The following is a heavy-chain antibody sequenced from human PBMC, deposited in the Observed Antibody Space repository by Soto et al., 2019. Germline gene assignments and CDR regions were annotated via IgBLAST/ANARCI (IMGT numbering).Heavy chain of an antibody. Sequence: ASVKVSCKASGGTFSSYAISWVRQAPGQGLEWMGGIIPIFGTANYAQKFQGRVTINADKSTSTAYMDLSSLRSEDTAVYYCARGGYSYGFPFDYWGQGTLVTVSS. CDR2: IIPIFGTA. CDR1: GGTFSSYA. V-gene: IGHV1-69*06. CDR3: ARGGYSYGFPFDY. D-gene: IGHD5-18*01. J-gene: IGHJ4*02.